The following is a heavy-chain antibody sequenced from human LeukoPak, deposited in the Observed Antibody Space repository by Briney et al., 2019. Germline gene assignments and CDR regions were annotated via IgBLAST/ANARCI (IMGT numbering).Heavy chain of an antibody. D-gene: IGHD2/OR15-2a*01. V-gene: IGHV3-53*01. J-gene: IGHJ4*02. CDR2: IFPDGRT. CDR1: GLTFTDNY. Sequence: GGSLRLSCAASGLTFTDNYFSWVRQAPGKGLEWVSVIFPDGRTYHADSVKGRFTISRDRPKNTLLLQMNSLRADDTALYHCARTNTVYGDFDYWGQGILVTVSS. CDR3: ARTNTVYGDFDY.